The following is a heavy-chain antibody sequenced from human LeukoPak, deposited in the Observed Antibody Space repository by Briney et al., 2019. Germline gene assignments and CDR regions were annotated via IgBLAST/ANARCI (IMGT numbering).Heavy chain of an antibody. D-gene: IGHD6-13*01. J-gene: IGHJ4*02. V-gene: IGHV3-7*01. CDR2: IKQDGSEK. CDR3: ARYARQLGFDY. Sequence: GGSLRLSCAASGFTFSSYWMSWVRQVPGKGLEWVASIKQDGSEKYYVDSVKGRFTISRDNAKNSLYLQMNSLRGDGTAVYYCARYARQLGFDYWGQGTLVTGSS. CDR1: GFTFSSYW.